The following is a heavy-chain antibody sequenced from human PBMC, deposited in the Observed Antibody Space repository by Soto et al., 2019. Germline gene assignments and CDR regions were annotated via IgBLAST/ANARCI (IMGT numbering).Heavy chain of an antibody. V-gene: IGHV4-59*01. CDR2: IYYSASVT. CDR1: GGSITNYY. D-gene: IGHD1-26*01. CDR3: ARHTPQGSQGVFDI. J-gene: IGHJ3*02. Sequence: SETLSLTCPVSGGSITNYYWSWIRQSPGKGLELIGHIYYSASVTSYNPSLKSRVTISLDPSKNQFSLDLRSVTAADTAVYYCARHTPQGSQGVFDIWVPGTMVTVSS.